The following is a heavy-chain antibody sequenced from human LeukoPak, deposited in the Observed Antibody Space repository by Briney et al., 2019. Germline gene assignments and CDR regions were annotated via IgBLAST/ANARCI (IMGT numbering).Heavy chain of an antibody. Sequence: SETLSLTCAVSGYSISSGYYWGWIRQPPGKGLEWIGSIYHSGSTYYNPSLKSRVTISVDTSKNQFSLKLSSVTAADTAVYYCARSPYGSGSYYPYYYYYYMDVWGKGTTVTVSS. J-gene: IGHJ6*03. D-gene: IGHD3-10*01. CDR1: GYSISSGYY. V-gene: IGHV4-38-2*01. CDR3: ARSPYGSGSYYPYYYYYYMDV. CDR2: IYHSGST.